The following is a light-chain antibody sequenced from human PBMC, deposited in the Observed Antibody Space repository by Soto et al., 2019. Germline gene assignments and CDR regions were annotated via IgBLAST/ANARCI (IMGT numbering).Light chain of an antibody. Sequence: QSALTQPASVSGSPGQSITISCTGTSSDVGRYNYVSWYRQHPDKAPKFMIYEVSNRPSGVSDRFSGSKSGNTASLTISGLQAEDEADYYCSSYTSSSTVVFGGGTKLTVL. CDR3: SSYTSSSTVV. V-gene: IGLV2-14*01. CDR2: EVS. J-gene: IGLJ2*01. CDR1: SSDVGRYNY.